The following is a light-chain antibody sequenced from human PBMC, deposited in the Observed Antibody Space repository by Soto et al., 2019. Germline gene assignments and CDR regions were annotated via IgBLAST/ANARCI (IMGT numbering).Light chain of an antibody. J-gene: IGKJ1*01. CDR3: QQCNDWRT. Sequence: EIVMTQSPATLSVSPGERATLSCRTSQSVSSKLAWYQQKPGQAPRLLIYDASTRATGIPARFSGSGSGTEFTLPISSLQSEDFAVYYCQQCNDWRTFGQGTRWIS. V-gene: IGKV3-15*01. CDR1: QSVSSK. CDR2: DAS.